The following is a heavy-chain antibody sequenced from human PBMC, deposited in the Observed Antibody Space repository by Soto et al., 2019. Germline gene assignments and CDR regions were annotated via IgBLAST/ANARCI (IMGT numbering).Heavy chain of an antibody. CDR1: GFTFSSYG. Sequence: GGSLRLSCAASGFTFSSYGMHWVRQAPGKGLEWVAVISYDGSNKYYADSVKGRFTISRDNSKNTLYLQMNSLRAEDTAVYYCAKALQLEPYYYYGMDVWGQGTTVTVSS. CDR2: ISYDGSNK. CDR3: AKALQLEPYYYYGMDV. J-gene: IGHJ6*02. D-gene: IGHD1-1*01. V-gene: IGHV3-30*18.